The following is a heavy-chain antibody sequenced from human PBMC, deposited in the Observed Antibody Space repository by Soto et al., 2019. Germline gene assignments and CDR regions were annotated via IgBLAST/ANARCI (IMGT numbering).Heavy chain of an antibody. CDR1: GFTFTSYA. CDR2: ISAISGST. V-gene: IGHV3-23*01. CDR3: AKARYDFQRDPYCCYGMDV. J-gene: IGHJ6*02. Sequence: GGSLRLSCAASGFTFTSYAMNWVRQAPGKGLEWVSVISAISGSTYYADSVKGRFTISRDNSKNTLYLQMNSLRAEDTAVYYCAKARYDFQRDPYCCYGMDVWGHGTTVTVSS. D-gene: IGHD3-3*01.